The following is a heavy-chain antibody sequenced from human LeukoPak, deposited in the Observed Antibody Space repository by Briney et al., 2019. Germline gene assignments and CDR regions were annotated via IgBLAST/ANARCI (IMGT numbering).Heavy chain of an antibody. D-gene: IGHD3-10*01. CDR2: IYHSGST. CDR3: ARLGSGSNY. V-gene: IGHV4-4*02. J-gene: IGHJ4*02. Sequence: PSETLSLTCAVSGGSISSSNWWSWVRQPPGKGLEWIGEIYHSGSTNYNPSLKSRVTISVDKSKYQFSLQLSSVNPEDTAVYYCARLGSGSNYWGQGTLVTVSS. CDR1: GGSISSSNW.